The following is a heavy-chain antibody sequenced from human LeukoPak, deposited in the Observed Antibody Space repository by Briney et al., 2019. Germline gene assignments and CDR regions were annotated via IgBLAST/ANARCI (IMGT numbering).Heavy chain of an antibody. V-gene: IGHV3-20*04. J-gene: IGHJ4*02. CDR2: INWNGGST. CDR1: GFTFDDYG. CDR3: AKDGSRWLQFYYFDY. D-gene: IGHD5-24*01. Sequence: GGSLRLSCAASGFTFDDYGMSWVRQAPGKGLEWVSGINWNGGSTGYADSVKGRFTISRDNAKNSLYLQMNSLRAEDTALYYCAKDGSRWLQFYYFDYWGQGTLVTVSS.